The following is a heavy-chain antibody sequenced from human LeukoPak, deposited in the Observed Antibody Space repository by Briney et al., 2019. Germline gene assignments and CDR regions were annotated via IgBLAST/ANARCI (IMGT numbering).Heavy chain of an antibody. CDR1: GDSVSSKNGA. CDR2: TYYRSKWYN. D-gene: IGHD6-19*01. Sequence: SQTLSLTCVVSGDSVSSKNGAWNWIRQSPARGLDWLGWTYYRSKWYNDYAESMEGRMTISQDTSKNQYSLHLNSVTPDDTAVYYCARDFGTTGWHTFDYWGQGTLVTVSS. V-gene: IGHV6-1*01. J-gene: IGHJ4*02. CDR3: ARDFGTTGWHTFDY.